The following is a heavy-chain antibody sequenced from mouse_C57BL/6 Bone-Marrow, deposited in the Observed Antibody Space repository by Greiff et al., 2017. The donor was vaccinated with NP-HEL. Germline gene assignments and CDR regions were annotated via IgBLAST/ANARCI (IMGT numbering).Heavy chain of an antibody. Sequence: EVKLVESGGDLVKPGGSLKLSCAASGFTFSSYGMSWVRQTPDKRLAWVATISSGGSYTYYPDSVKGRFTISRDNAKNTLYLQMSSLKSEDTAMYYCARHYYYGSRYCDYWGQGTTLTVSS. CDR1: GFTFSSYG. D-gene: IGHD1-1*01. CDR3: ARHYYYGSRYCDY. V-gene: IGHV5-6*01. J-gene: IGHJ2*01. CDR2: ISSGGSYT.